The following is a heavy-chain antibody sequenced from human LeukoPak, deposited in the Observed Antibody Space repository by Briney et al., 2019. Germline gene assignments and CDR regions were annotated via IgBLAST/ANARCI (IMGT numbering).Heavy chain of an antibody. CDR3: ARSGDYGSGSYYNYYFDY. D-gene: IGHD3-10*01. CDR2: IRSSSSYI. CDR1: GFTFSSYS. V-gene: IGHV3-21*01. J-gene: IGHJ4*02. Sequence: GGSLRLSCAASGFTFSSYSMNWVRQAPGKGLEWVSSIRSSSSYIYYADSVKGRFTISRDNAKNSLYLQMNSLRAEDTAVYYCARSGDYGSGSYYNYYFDYWGQGTLVTVSS.